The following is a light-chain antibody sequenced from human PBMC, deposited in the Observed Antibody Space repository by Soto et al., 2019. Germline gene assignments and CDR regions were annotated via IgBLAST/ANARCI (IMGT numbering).Light chain of an antibody. CDR2: FIS. CDR1: QTVSSY. V-gene: IGKV1-39*01. CDR3: QQTYSRPIT. Sequence: EIQMNQSPSTLSAPLGDTVTISCRASQTVSSYLNWYQQKVGQAPRLLIYFISRLQTGVPSRFSGSGSGRDFTLTITSPQPEDSATYYCQQTYSRPITFGQGTRLEIK. J-gene: IGKJ5*01.